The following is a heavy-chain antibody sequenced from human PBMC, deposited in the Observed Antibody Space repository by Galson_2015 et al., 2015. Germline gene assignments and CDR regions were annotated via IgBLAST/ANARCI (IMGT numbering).Heavy chain of an antibody. CDR2: ISSSGSTI. J-gene: IGHJ4*02. CDR3: ARTVYGGYILTPSFDY. D-gene: IGHD5-12*01. Sequence: SLRLSCAASGFTFSDYYMSWLRQAPGKGLEWVSYISSSGSTIYYADSVKGRFTISRDNAKNSLYLQMNSLRAEDTAVYYCARTVYGGYILTPSFDYWGQGTLVTVSS. V-gene: IGHV3-11*01. CDR1: GFTFSDYY.